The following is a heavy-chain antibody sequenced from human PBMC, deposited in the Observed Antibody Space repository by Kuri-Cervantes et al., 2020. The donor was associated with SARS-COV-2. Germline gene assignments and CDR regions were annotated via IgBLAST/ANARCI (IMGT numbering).Heavy chain of an antibody. V-gene: IGHV3-74*01. J-gene: IGHJ4*02. D-gene: IGHD1-1*01. CDR3: VRDGDHWNFDY. CDR2: TNPDGSYT. Sequence: GRSLRLSGAASVFTFSGHWIHWVRQAPGKGLVWVSRTNPDGSYTNNADSVKGRFNLSNDNAKNMLFLPMNSLRAEDTAVYYCVRDGDHWNFDYWGQGTLVTVSS. CDR1: VFTFSGHW.